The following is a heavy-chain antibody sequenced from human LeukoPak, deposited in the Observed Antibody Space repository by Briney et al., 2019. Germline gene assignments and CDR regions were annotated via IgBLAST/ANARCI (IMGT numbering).Heavy chain of an antibody. D-gene: IGHD5-18*01. J-gene: IGHJ4*02. V-gene: IGHV3-64*01. Sequence: GGSLRLSCAASGFTFSSCAMHWVRQAPGRGLEYVSAIGSNGETYYGNSVKGRFTVSRDNSKNTLYLQMGSLRAEDMAVYYCARDRRYSYIDSWGQGTLVTVSS. CDR2: IGSNGET. CDR1: GFTFSSCA. CDR3: ARDRRYSYIDS.